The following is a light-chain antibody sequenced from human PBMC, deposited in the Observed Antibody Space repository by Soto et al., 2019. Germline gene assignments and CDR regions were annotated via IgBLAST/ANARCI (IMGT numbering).Light chain of an antibody. CDR2: KAS. Sequence: DIQITQSPSTLSGSVGDRVTITCRASQTISSWLAWYQQKPGKAPKLLIYKASTLKSGVPSRFSGSGSGTEFTLTISSXQPDDFATYYCQHYNSYSDAFGQGTKVDTK. CDR1: QTISSW. V-gene: IGKV1-5*03. CDR3: QHYNSYSDA. J-gene: IGKJ1*01.